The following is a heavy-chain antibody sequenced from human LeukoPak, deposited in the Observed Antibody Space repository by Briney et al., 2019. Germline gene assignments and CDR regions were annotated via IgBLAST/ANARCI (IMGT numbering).Heavy chain of an antibody. D-gene: IGHD2-2*02. J-gene: IGHJ4*02. V-gene: IGHV3-49*04. CDR1: GFTVSSNY. Sequence: GRSLRLSCAASGFTVSSNYMSWVRQAPGKGLEWVGFIRSKAYGGTTEYAASVEGRFTISRDDSKSIAYLQMNSLKTEDTAVYYCTRHSSTSCYNYWGQGTLVTVSS. CDR3: TRHSSTSCYNY. CDR2: IRSKAYGGTT.